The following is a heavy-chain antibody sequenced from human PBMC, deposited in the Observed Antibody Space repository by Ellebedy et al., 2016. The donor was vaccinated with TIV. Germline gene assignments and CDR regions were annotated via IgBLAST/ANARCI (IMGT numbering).Heavy chain of an antibody. CDR2: INHSGST. J-gene: IGHJ1*01. V-gene: IGHV4-34*01. D-gene: IGHD4-11*01. Sequence: MPGGSLRLSCAVYGGSFSGYYWNWIRQPQGKGLEWIGEINHSGSTNYNPSLKSRVTISVDTSKNQFSLKLSSVTAADTAVYYCARARMMTTVTVWGQGTLVTVSS. CDR1: GGSFSGYY. CDR3: ARARMMTTVTV.